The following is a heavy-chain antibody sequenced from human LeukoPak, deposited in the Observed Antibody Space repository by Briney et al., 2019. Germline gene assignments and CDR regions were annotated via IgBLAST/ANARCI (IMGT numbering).Heavy chain of an antibody. CDR2: IYYSGST. CDR3: AGRSGYCSGGSCYAGPFDY. CDR1: GGSISSGGYY. Sequence: SETLSLTCTVSGGSISSGGYYWSWIRQHPGKGLEWIGYIYYSGSTYYNPSLKSRVTISVDTSKNQFSLKLSSVTAADTAVYYCAGRSGYCSGGSCYAGPFDYWGQGILVTVSS. J-gene: IGHJ4*02. V-gene: IGHV4-31*03. D-gene: IGHD2-15*01.